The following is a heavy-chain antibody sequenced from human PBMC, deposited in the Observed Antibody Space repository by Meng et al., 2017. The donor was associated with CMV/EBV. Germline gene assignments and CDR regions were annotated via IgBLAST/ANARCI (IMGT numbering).Heavy chain of an antibody. J-gene: IGHJ4*02. Sequence: VQVVWSWGGIVPPGRSLRLSLAASGFTFSSYAMHWVRQAPGKGLEWVAVISYDGSNKYYADSVKGRFTISRDNSKNTLYLQMNSLRAEDTAVYYCARAEVGVVLAPGDYWGQGTLVTGSS. V-gene: IGHV3-30-3*01. CDR1: GFTFSSYA. CDR3: ARAEVGVVLAPGDY. D-gene: IGHD3-3*01. CDR2: ISYDGSNK.